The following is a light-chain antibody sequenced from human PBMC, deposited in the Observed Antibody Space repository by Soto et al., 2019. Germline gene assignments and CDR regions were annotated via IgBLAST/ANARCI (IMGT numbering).Light chain of an antibody. CDR1: QSVTSNF. J-gene: IGKJ5*01. V-gene: IGKV3-20*01. CDR3: QQYGNSAIT. Sequence: IVLTQSPGTLSLSPGDRATLSCRASQSVTSNFLVWYQQKPGRAPRLLMYGVSIRAPGIPDRFTGSGSGTDFTLTINILEPEDFAVYYWQQYGNSAITFGQGTRREIK. CDR2: GVS.